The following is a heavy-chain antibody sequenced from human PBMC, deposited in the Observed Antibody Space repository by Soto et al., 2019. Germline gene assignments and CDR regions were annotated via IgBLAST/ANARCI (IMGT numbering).Heavy chain of an antibody. CDR1: GFTFSSYA. CDR3: ARDRVVVAATQYYYYGMDV. J-gene: IGHJ6*02. Sequence: GGSLRLSCAASGFTFSSYAMHWVRQAPGKGLEWVAVISYDGSNKYYADSVKGRFTISRDNSKNTLYLQMNSLRAEDTAVYYGARDRVVVAATQYYYYGMDVWGQGTTVTVSS. CDR2: ISYDGSNK. V-gene: IGHV3-30-3*01. D-gene: IGHD2-15*01.